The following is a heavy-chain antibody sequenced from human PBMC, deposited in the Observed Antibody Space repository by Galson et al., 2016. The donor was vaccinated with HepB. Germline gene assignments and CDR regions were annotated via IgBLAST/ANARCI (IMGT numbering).Heavy chain of an antibody. CDR2: IPYDGSNK. D-gene: IGHD2-2*02. V-gene: IGHV3-30*18. CDR1: TFTFSNYG. J-gene: IGHJ6*02. CDR3: AKETEVPPAIRDYYHYGMDV. Sequence: SLRLSCAASTFTFSNYGMHWVRQAPGKGLEWVAVIPYDGSNKYYADSVKGRFTISRDNSKNTLYLQMNSLRADDTAVYYCAKETEVPPAIRDYYHYGMDVWGQGTTVTVSS.